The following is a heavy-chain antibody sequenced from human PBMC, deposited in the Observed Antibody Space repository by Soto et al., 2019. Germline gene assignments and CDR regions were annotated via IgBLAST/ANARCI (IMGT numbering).Heavy chain of an antibody. Sequence: SETLSLTCSVTGGSINSYWWSWIRQPAGKGLEWIGRVYSSGTTDYNPSLNSRATMSVETSKNQFSLKLSSVTAADTAVYYCARGIGSFAYGEGYWGQGIQVTVSS. J-gene: IGHJ4*02. V-gene: IGHV4-4*07. CDR2: VYSSGTT. D-gene: IGHD3-22*01. CDR3: ARGIGSFAYGEGY. CDR1: GGSINSYW.